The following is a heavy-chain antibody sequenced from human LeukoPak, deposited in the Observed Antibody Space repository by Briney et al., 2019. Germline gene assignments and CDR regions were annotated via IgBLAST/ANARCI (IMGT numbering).Heavy chain of an antibody. CDR1: GYTFTSYA. Sequence: ASVKVSCKASGYTFTSYAMHWVRQAPGQRLEWMGWINAGNGNTKYSQKFQGRVTITRGTSASTAYMELSSLRSEDTAVYYCARTTIFGVVILAFDPWGQGTLVTVSS. CDR2: INAGNGNT. CDR3: ARTTIFGVVILAFDP. V-gene: IGHV1-3*01. J-gene: IGHJ5*02. D-gene: IGHD3-3*01.